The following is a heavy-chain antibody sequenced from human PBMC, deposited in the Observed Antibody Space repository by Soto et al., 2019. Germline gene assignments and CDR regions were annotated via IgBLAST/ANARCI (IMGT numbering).Heavy chain of an antibody. CDR3: ARVHEDSSSWYYFDY. D-gene: IGHD6-13*01. Sequence: PSETLSLTCTVSGGSISSYYWSWIRQPPGKGLEWIGYIYYSGSTNYNPSLKSRVTISVDTSKNQFSLKLSSVTAADTAVYYCARVHEDSSSWYYFDYWGQGTLVTVSS. CDR1: GGSISSYY. V-gene: IGHV4-59*01. J-gene: IGHJ4*02. CDR2: IYYSGST.